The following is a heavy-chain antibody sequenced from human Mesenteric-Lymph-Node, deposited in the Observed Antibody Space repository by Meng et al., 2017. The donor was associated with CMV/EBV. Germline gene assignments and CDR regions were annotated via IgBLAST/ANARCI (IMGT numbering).Heavy chain of an antibody. J-gene: IGHJ5*02. CDR3: ARTIVVVPAANAPGFDP. CDR2: IYYSGST. CDR1: GGSISYY. V-gene: IGHV4-39*07. D-gene: IGHD2-2*01. Sequence: SETLSLTCTVSGGSISYYWSWIRQPPGKGLEWIGSIYYSGSTYYNPSLKSRVTISVDTSKNQFSLKLSSVTAADTAVYYCARTIVVVPAANAPGFDPWGQGTLVTVSS.